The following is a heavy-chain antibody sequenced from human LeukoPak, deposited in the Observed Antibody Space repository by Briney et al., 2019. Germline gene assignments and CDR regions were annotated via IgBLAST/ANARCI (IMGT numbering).Heavy chain of an antibody. CDR2: IYYRVTS. J-gene: IGHJ4*02. V-gene: IGHV4-59*01. CDR1: GDSISTYY. D-gene: IGHD3-10*01. CDR3: ARAVGGDGSGSL. Sequence: SETLSLTCTVSGDSISTYYWSWIRQPPGKGLEWIGYIYYRVTSDYNPSLKSRVTMSVDMSTRQISLKLSSVAAADTAVYYCARAVGGDGSGSLWGPGTLVTVSS.